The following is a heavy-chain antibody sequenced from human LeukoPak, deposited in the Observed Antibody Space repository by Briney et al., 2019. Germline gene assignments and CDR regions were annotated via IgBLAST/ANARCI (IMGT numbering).Heavy chain of an antibody. CDR1: GFTFSSYS. CDR3: AKDWDTAPRFGWFDP. CDR2: ISSSSSTI. J-gene: IGHJ5*02. D-gene: IGHD5-18*01. Sequence: GGSLRLSCAASGFTFSSYSMNWVRQAPGKGLEWVSYISSSSSTIYYADSVKGRFTISRDNAKNSLYLQMNSLRAEDTAVYYCAKDWDTAPRFGWFDPWGQGTLVTVSS. V-gene: IGHV3-48*01.